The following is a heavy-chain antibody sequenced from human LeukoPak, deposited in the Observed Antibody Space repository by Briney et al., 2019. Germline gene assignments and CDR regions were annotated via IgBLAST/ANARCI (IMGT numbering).Heavy chain of an antibody. V-gene: IGHV4-59*08. CDR3: ARGAQVTMVRGPLDY. J-gene: IGHJ4*02. CDR2: IYYSGST. D-gene: IGHD3-10*01. CDR1: GGSISSYY. Sequence: SETLSLTCTVSGGSISSYYWSWIRQPPGKGLEWIGYIYYSGSTNYNPSLKSRVTISVDTSKNQFSLKLSSVTAADTAVYYCARGAQVTMVRGPLDYWGQGTLVTVSS.